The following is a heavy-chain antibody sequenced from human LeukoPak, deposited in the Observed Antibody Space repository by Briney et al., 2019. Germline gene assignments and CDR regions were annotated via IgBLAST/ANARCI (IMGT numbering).Heavy chain of an antibody. CDR1: GGSISSYY. Sequence: SETLSLTCTVSGGSISSYYWSWIRQPPGKGLEWIGYIYYRGSTNYNPSLKSRVTISVDTSKNQFSLKLSSVTAADTAVYYCARVTGYSSGWYGVYYYYGMDVWGQGTTVTVSS. V-gene: IGHV4-59*01. CDR2: IYYRGST. D-gene: IGHD6-19*01. J-gene: IGHJ6*02. CDR3: ARVTGYSSGWYGVYYYYGMDV.